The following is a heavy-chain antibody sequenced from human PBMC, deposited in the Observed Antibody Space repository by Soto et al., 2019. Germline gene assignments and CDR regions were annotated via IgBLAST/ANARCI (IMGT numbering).Heavy chain of an antibody. CDR2: IYPGDSDT. CDR1: GYSFTSYW. V-gene: IGHV5-51*01. D-gene: IGHD2-2*01. Sequence: PGESLKISCKGSGYSFTSYWIGWVRQMPGKGLEWMGIIYPGDSDTRYSPSFQGQVTISADKSISTAYLQWSSLKASDTAMYYCATNSVGNCSSTSCYWYVGYYMDVWGKGTTVTVSS. CDR3: ATNSVGNCSSTSCYWYVGYYMDV. J-gene: IGHJ6*03.